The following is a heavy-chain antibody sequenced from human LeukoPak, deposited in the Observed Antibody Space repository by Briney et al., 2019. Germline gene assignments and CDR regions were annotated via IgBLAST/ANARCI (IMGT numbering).Heavy chain of an antibody. CDR2: ISDRSSTI. Sequence: PGESLRLSCAASGFTFTEYSIIWVRQAPGKGLEGVSFISDISDRSSTIHYADSVKGRFTISRDNAERSVYLQMNSLRADDTAVYYCASAHYGDYEGFANLNFWGQGTLVTVSS. D-gene: IGHD4-17*01. CDR3: ASAHYGDYEGFANLNF. V-gene: IGHV3-48*04. CDR1: GFTFTEYS. J-gene: IGHJ4*02.